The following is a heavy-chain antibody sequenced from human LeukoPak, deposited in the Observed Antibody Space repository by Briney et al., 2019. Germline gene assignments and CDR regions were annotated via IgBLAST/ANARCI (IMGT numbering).Heavy chain of an antibody. V-gene: IGHV4-59*12. D-gene: IGHD3-10*01. CDR2: IYYNGGT. CDR1: GDSISSYY. CDR3: ARVSITMVRGPSAFDI. J-gene: IGHJ3*02. Sequence: SETLSLTCTVSGDSISSYYWNWIRQPPGKGLEWIGYIYYNGGTNYNPSLKSRVTISVDTSKNQFSLKLSSVTAADTAVYYCARVSITMVRGPSAFDIWGQGTMVTVSS.